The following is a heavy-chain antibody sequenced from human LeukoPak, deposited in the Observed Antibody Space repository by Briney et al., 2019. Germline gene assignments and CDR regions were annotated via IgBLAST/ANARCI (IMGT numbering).Heavy chain of an antibody. CDR1: GFTFSSYA. Sequence: GGSLRLSCAASGFTFSSYAMHWVRQAPGKGLEWVAVISYDGSNKYYADSVKGRFTISRDNSKNTLYLQMNSLRAEDTAVYYCARAYYDFWSGYYWNYMDVWGKGTTVTVSS. CDR3: ARAYYDFWSGYYWNYMDV. V-gene: IGHV3-30-3*01. CDR2: ISYDGSNK. D-gene: IGHD3-3*01. J-gene: IGHJ6*03.